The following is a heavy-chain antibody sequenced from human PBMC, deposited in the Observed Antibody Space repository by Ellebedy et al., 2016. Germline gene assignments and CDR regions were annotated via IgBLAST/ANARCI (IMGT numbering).Heavy chain of an antibody. Sequence: SETLSLXXTVSGGSISGGDFYWSWIRQPPGKGLEWIGYIYYSGSSYYNPSLKSRVAISVDTSKNQFSLKLSSVTAADTAVYYCARPRYGAAGTGWYFDLWGRGTLVTVSS. D-gene: IGHD6-13*01. J-gene: IGHJ2*01. CDR1: GGSISGGDFY. CDR2: IYYSGSS. V-gene: IGHV4-30-4*01. CDR3: ARPRYGAAGTGWYFDL.